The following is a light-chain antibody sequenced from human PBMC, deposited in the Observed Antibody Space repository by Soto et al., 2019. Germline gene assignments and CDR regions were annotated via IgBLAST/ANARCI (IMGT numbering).Light chain of an antibody. CDR1: KNDIGVYDF. J-gene: IGLJ1*01. Sequence: QSALTQPPSASGSPGQSVTISCTGTKNDIGVYDFVSWYQHHPGKAPRLIIYEVVQRPSGVPDRFSGSKSGNTASLTVSGLQAADERDYFCKSYAGSNTYVFGSGTKVTVL. CDR3: KSYAGSNTYV. CDR2: EVV. V-gene: IGLV2-8*01.